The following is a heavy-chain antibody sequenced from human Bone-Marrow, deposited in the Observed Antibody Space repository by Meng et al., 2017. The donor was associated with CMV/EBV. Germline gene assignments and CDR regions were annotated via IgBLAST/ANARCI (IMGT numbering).Heavy chain of an antibody. CDR1: GYTFTGYY. Sequence: ASVKASCKASGYTFTGYYMHWVRQAPGQGLEWMGWINPNSGGTNYAQKFQGRVTMTRDTSISTAYMELSRLRSDDTAVYYCARGVAVAEVSDYWGQGNLVNVDS. V-gene: IGHV1-2*02. CDR3: ARGVAVAEVSDY. CDR2: INPNSGGT. J-gene: IGHJ4*02. D-gene: IGHD6-19*01.